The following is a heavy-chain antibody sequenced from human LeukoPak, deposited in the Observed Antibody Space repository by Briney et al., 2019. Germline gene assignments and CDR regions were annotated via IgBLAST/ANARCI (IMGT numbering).Heavy chain of an antibody. V-gene: IGHV3-53*04. CDR3: GRGYGGSHGGDAFDI. Sequence: PGGSLRLSCAASGFTVSSNYMSWVRQAPGKGLEWVSVIYSGGSTYYADSVKGRFTISRHNSKNTLYLQMNSLRAEDTAVYYCGRGYGGSHGGDAFDIWGQGTMATVHS. D-gene: IGHD1-26*01. J-gene: IGHJ3*02. CDR2: IYSGGST. CDR1: GFTVSSNY.